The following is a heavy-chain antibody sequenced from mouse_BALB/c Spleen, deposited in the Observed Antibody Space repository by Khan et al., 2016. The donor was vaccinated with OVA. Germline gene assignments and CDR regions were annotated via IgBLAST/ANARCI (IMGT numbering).Heavy chain of an antibody. J-gene: IGHJ2*01. V-gene: IGHV9-3-1*01. CDR2: INTYIGEP. D-gene: IGHD2-1*01. CDR3: ARGNRGFDY. Sequence: QIQLVQSGPELKKPGETVKISCKASGYSFTNYVMNWVKQAPGKGLKWMGWINTYIGEPIYSDDFKGRFAFSLETSASTAYLQINNLKNEDTATDFCARGNRGFDYWGQGTTLTVSS. CDR1: GYSFTNYV.